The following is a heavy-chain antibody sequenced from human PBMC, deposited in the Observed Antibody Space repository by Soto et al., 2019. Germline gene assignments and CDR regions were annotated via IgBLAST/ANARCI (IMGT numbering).Heavy chain of an antibody. V-gene: IGHV1-18*01. CDR1: GYTFTSYG. Sequence: ASVKVSCKASGYTFTSYGISWVRQAPGQGLEWMGWISAYNGNTNYAQKLQGRVTMTTDTSTSTAYMELRSLRSDDTAVYYCARGVSTVEGGVGYTYFDYWGQGTLVTVSS. J-gene: IGHJ4*02. CDR3: ARGVSTVEGGVGYTYFDY. CDR2: ISAYNGNT. D-gene: IGHD4-4*01.